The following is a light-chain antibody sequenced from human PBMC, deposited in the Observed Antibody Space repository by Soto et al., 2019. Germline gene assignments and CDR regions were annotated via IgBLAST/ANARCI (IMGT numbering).Light chain of an antibody. CDR3: QHYGETPIT. CDR1: QSVSRR. CDR2: GAS. V-gene: IGKV3-20*01. Sequence: ETVLTQSPATLSLSPGERATLSCRASQSVSRRLAWYQHRPGQSPRLLISGASMRASGVPVRFSGSGSGTDFTLTISRLEPEDFAVYYCQHYGETPITFGLGTRLEV. J-gene: IGKJ5*01.